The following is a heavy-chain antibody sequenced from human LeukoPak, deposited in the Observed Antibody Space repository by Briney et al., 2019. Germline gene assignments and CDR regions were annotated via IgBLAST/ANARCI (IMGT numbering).Heavy chain of an antibody. Sequence: PSETLSLTCAVSGGSISSSNWWSWVRQPLGKGLEWIGEIYHSGSTNYNPSLKSRVTISVDKSKNQFSLKLSSVTAADTAVYYCARSVVGGVYYFDYWSQGTLVTVSS. CDR3: ARSVVGGVYYFDY. CDR1: GGSISSSNW. V-gene: IGHV4-4*02. J-gene: IGHJ4*02. CDR2: IYHSGST. D-gene: IGHD2-15*01.